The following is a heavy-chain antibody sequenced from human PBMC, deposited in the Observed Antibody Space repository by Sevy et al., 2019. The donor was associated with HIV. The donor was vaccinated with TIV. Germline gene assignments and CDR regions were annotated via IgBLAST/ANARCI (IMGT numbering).Heavy chain of an antibody. D-gene: IGHD1-1*01. CDR3: TRWKGGHSIFEY. V-gene: IGHV3-49*04. CDR2: LKSKPKGGTL. J-gene: IGHJ4*02. CDR1: GFIFGEYA. Sequence: GGSLRLSCTASGFIFGEYAMTWVRQAPGKGLEWVAFLKSKPKGGTLDYAASVKGRFTISRDDSKSIAHLQMNDLKTDDTAIYYCTRWKGGHSIFEYWGQGAPVTVSS.